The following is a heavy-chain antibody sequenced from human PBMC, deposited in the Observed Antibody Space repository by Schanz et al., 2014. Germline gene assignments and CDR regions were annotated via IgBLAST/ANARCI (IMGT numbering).Heavy chain of an antibody. D-gene: IGHD2-15*01. V-gene: IGHV3-30*04. J-gene: IGHJ4*02. Sequence: QVALVESGGGVVQPGRSLRLSCAASGFIFSYYTIQWVRQAPGKGMEWVAVNSDDGSRRHYADFVTGRFTISRDNSKDTVYLQMNSLRAEDTAVYYCARDLAGGGNDVWGQGTLVTVSS. CDR1: GFIFSYYT. CDR3: ARDLAGGGNDV. CDR2: NSDDGSRR.